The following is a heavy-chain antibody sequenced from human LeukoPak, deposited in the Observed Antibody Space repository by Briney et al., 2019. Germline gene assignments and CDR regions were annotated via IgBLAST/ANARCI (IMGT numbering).Heavy chain of an antibody. Sequence: SETLSLTCTVSGGSISSSSYYWGWIRQHPGKGLEWIGYIYYSGSTYYNPSLKSRVTISVDTSKNQFSLKLSSVTAADTAVYYCAREARKGGAYYFDYWGQGTLVTVSS. CDR1: GGSISSSSYY. V-gene: IGHV4-31*03. J-gene: IGHJ4*02. CDR3: AREARKGGAYYFDY. D-gene: IGHD3-16*01. CDR2: IYYSGST.